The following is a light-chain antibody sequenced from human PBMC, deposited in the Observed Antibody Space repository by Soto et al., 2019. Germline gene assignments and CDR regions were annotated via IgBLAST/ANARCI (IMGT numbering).Light chain of an antibody. V-gene: IGKV4-1*01. Sequence: DIVMTQSPDSLDVSLGERATINCKSSQSVFYTSDNKNYLAWYQQRPGQPPKLLIYWASTRESGVPDRFSGSGSGTDFTLTISSLQAEDLAVYYCQQYYSTPPYTFGQGTKLEIK. CDR2: WAS. CDR1: QSVFYTSDNKNY. CDR3: QQYYSTPPYT. J-gene: IGKJ2*01.